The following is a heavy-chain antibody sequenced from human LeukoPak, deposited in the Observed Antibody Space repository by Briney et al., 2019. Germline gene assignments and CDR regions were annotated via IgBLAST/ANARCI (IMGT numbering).Heavy chain of an antibody. V-gene: IGHV3-11*05. J-gene: IGHJ6*02. CDR1: GFTFSDYY. CDR3: ARASLSITAAAPTYGLDV. D-gene: IGHD6-25*01. Sequence: GGSLRLSCAASGFTFSDYYMSWIRQAPGKGLEWVSYISSSSSYTNYADSVKGRFTISRDNAKNSLFLQMNSLSAEDTAVYYCARASLSITAAAPTYGLDVWGQGTTVTVSS. CDR2: ISSSSSYT.